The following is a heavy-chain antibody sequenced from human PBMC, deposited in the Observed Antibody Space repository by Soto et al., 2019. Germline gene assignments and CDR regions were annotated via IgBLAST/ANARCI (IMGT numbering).Heavy chain of an antibody. CDR2: ISAYNDNT. J-gene: IGHJ4*02. CDR3: AREYCSGGSCYGPGY. Sequence: GASVKVSCKASGYTFTTYGISWVRQAPGQGLEWMGWISAYNDNTNYAQNLQGRVTMTTDTSTSTAYMELRSLRSDDTAVYYCAREYCSGGSCYGPGYWGKGTLVTVSS. V-gene: IGHV1-18*04. D-gene: IGHD2-15*01. CDR1: GYTFTTYG.